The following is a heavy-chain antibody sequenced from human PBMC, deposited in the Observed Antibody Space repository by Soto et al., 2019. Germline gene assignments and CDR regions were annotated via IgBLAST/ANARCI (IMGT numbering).Heavy chain of an antibody. Sequence: PGGSLRLSCAASGFTFSIYSMDLIRQAPGKGLEWVSYISSSGSTIYYADSVKGRFTISRDNAKNSLYLQMNSLRAEDTAVYYCARSPLTTYVDYWGQGTLVTVSS. CDR2: ISSSGSTI. J-gene: IGHJ4*02. V-gene: IGHV3-48*04. CDR3: ARSPLTTYVDY. CDR1: GFTFSIYS. D-gene: IGHD4-17*01.